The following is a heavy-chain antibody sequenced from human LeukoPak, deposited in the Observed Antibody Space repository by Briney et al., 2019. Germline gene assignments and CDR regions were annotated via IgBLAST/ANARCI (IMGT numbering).Heavy chain of an antibody. D-gene: IGHD3-3*01. CDR1: GGTFNSYA. J-gene: IGHJ3*02. Sequence: SVKVSCKASGGTFNSYAISWVRQAPGQGLEWMGGIIPIFGTTNYARKFRGRVTLTADKSTRTAYMELSSLRSEDTAVYYCARGVRSGYYGDAFDIWGQGTMVTVSS. V-gene: IGHV1-69*06. CDR3: ARGVRSGYYGDAFDI. CDR2: IIPIFGTT.